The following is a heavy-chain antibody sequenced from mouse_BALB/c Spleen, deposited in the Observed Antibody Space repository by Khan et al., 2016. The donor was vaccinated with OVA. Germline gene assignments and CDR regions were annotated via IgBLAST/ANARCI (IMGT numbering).Heavy chain of an antibody. Sequence: EVELVESGGGLVKPGGSLKLSCAASGFAFSNYDMPWVRQTPEKRLEWVAIISNGGSYTNYPDSVKGRFTISRDNARNTLYLQVSSLRSEDTALYYCARHWGFNPYYAMDCWGQGTSVTVSS. V-gene: IGHV5-9*02. CDR1: GFAFSNYD. J-gene: IGHJ4*01. CDR2: ISNGGSYT. CDR3: ARHWGFNPYYAMDC.